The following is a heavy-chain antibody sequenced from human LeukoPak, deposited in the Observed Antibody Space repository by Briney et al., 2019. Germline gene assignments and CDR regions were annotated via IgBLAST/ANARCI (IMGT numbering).Heavy chain of an antibody. CDR2: IYYSGST. CDR1: GGSISSSSYY. Sequence: SETLSLTCTVSGGSISSSSYYWGWIRQPPGKGLEWIGSIYYSGSTYYNPSLKSRVTISVDTSKNQFSLKLSSVTAADTAVYYCARIDYGDYGLDYYYMDVWGKGTTVTVSS. CDR3: ARIDYGDYGLDYYYMDV. V-gene: IGHV4-39*07. J-gene: IGHJ6*03. D-gene: IGHD4-17*01.